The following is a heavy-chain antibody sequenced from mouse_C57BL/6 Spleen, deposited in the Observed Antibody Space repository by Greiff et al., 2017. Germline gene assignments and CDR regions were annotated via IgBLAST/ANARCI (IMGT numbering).Heavy chain of an antibody. D-gene: IGHD1-1*01. CDR3: ARRRDYYGSPYAMDY. CDR1: GFSLSTSGMG. Sequence: QVQLKESGPGILQSSQTLSLTCSFSGFSLSTSGMGVSWIRQPSGKGLEWLAHIYWDDDKRYNPSLKSRLTISKDTSRNQVFLKITSVDTADTATYYCARRRDYYGSPYAMDYWGQGTSVTVSS. J-gene: IGHJ4*01. CDR2: IYWDDDK. V-gene: IGHV8-12*01.